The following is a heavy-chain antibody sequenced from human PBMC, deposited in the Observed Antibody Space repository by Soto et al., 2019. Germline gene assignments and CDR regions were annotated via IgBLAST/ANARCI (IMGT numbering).Heavy chain of an antibody. Sequence: GGSLRLSGAASGFTFSRFELHWVRQAPGKGLEWISYISSSGSTAYYASSVEGRFTISRDNANNSVYLQMDSLRAEDTALYYCTRAAWFPYLSFYWGQGALVTVSS. V-gene: IGHV3-48*03. D-gene: IGHD3-10*01. CDR1: GFTFSRFE. J-gene: IGHJ4*02. CDR2: ISSSGSTA. CDR3: TRAAWFPYLSFY.